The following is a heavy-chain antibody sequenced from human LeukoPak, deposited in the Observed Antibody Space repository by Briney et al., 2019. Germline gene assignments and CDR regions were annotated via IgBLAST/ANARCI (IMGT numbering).Heavy chain of an antibody. J-gene: IGHJ4*02. CDR2: IYYSGST. Sequence: SETLSLTCTVSGGSISSYYWSWIRQPPGKGLEWIGYIYYSGSTNYNPPLQSRVTISVDTSKNQFSLKLSSVTAADTAVYYCASGRSGYWGHFDYWGQGTLVTVSS. D-gene: IGHD3-22*01. V-gene: IGHV4-59*08. CDR3: ASGRSGYWGHFDY. CDR1: GGSISSYY.